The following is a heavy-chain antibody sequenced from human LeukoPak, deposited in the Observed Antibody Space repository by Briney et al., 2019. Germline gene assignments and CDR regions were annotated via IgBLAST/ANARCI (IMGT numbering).Heavy chain of an antibody. V-gene: IGHV3-21*01. J-gene: IGHJ4*02. CDR1: EFTFSSYS. D-gene: IGHD2-15*01. CDR2: ISSSSSYI. CDR3: ARGYCSGGSCRKLDY. Sequence: PGGSLRLSCAASEFTFSSYSMNWVRQAPGKGLEWVSSISSSSSYIYYADSVKGRFTISRDNAKNSLYLQMSSLRAEDTAVYYCARGYCSGGSCRKLDYWGQGTLVTVSS.